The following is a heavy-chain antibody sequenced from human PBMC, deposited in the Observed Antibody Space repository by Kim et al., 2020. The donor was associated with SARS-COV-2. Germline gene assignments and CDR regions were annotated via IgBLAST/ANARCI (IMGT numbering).Heavy chain of an antibody. J-gene: IGHJ6*03. Sequence: VKGLFTISRDNSKNTLYLQMNSLRAEDTAVYYCAKEDYDFWSGYPYYMDVWGKGTTVTVSS. CDR3: AKEDYDFWSGYPYYMDV. D-gene: IGHD3-3*01. V-gene: IGHV3-23*01.